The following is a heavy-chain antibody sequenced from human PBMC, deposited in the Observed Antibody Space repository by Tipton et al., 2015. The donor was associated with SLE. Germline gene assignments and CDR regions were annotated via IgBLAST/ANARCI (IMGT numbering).Heavy chain of an antibody. D-gene: IGHD4-11*01. CDR1: GGSISSYY. V-gene: IGHV4-59*01. Sequence: TLSLTCTVSGGSISSYYWSWIRQPPGKGLEWIGYIYYSGSTNYNPSLKSRVTISVDTSKNQFSLKLSSVTAADTAVYYCAGITVTTFDYWGQGTLVTVSS. CDR3: AGITVTTFDY. CDR2: IYYSGST. J-gene: IGHJ4*02.